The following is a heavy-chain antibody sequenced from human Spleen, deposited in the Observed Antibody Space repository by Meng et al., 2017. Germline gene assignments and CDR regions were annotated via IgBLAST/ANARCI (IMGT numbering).Heavy chain of an antibody. CDR1: GGSVISGSYY. Sequence: QVQLPGSCPGLVRPSETLSLTCTISGGSVISGSYYWSWIRQPPGKGLEWIGYMYFSGSTNYNPSLKSRVTISVDTSKKQFSLKVTSVTAADTAVYYCARGHYDGYFDSWGQGTLVTVSS. J-gene: IGHJ4*02. V-gene: IGHV4-61*01. CDR3: ARGHYDGYFDS. CDR2: MYFSGST. D-gene: IGHD3-22*01.